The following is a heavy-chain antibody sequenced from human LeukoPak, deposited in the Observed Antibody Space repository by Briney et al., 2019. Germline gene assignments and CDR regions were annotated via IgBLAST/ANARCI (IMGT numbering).Heavy chain of an antibody. CDR1: GGSISSYY. Sequence: PSETLSLTCTDSGGSISSYYWRWIRQPPGKGLEWIGYIYYSGSTNYNPSLKSRVTISVDTSKNQFSLKLSSVTAADTAVYYCASRAAAYYDILTGSEDYYFDYWGQGTLVTVSS. D-gene: IGHD3-9*01. J-gene: IGHJ4*02. V-gene: IGHV4-59*08. CDR3: ASRAAAYYDILTGSEDYYFDY. CDR2: IYYSGST.